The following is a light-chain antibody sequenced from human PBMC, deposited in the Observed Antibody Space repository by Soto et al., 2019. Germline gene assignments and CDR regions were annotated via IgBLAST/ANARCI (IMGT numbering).Light chain of an antibody. V-gene: IGKV1D-16*01. J-gene: IGKJ5*01. Sequence: DIQVTQSPSSLSASVGDRVTITCRASQDISSRVAWYQRKAEKAPKSLIYAASRLQDCVPSRFSGSGSGTEFTLTINSLQPEDFATYYCQQYKTYPITFGQGPRLDIK. CDR3: QQYKTYPIT. CDR2: AAS. CDR1: QDISSR.